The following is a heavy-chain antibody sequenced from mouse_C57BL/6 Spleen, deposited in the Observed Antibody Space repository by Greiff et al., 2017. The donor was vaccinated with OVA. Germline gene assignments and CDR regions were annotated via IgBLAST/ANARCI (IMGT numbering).Heavy chain of an antibody. Sequence: QVQLQQSGAELVRPGTSVKVSCKASGYAFTNYLIEWVKQRPGQGLEWIGVINPGSGGTNYNEKFKGKATLTADKSSSTAYMQLSSLTSEDSAVYFCARDGNYDYAMDYWGQGTSVTVSS. CDR2: INPGSGGT. D-gene: IGHD2-1*01. CDR3: ARDGNYDYAMDY. J-gene: IGHJ4*01. V-gene: IGHV1-54*01. CDR1: GYAFTNYL.